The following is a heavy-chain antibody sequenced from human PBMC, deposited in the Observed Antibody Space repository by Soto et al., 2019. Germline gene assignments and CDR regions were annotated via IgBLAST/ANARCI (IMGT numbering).Heavy chain of an antibody. V-gene: IGHV3-7*03. CDR1: GFTFSSYW. CDR2: IKQDGSEK. Sequence: HPGGSLRLSCAASGFTFSSYWMSWVRQAPGKGLEWVANIKQDGSEKYYVDPVKGRFTISRDNAKNSLYLQMNSLRAEDTAVYYCAREYYDFWSGYFSGMDVWGQGTTVTVSS. D-gene: IGHD3-3*01. CDR3: AREYYDFWSGYFSGMDV. J-gene: IGHJ6*02.